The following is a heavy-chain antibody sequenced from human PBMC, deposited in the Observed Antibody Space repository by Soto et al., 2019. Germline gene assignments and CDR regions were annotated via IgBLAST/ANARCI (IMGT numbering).Heavy chain of an antibody. CDR2: IYYSGST. V-gene: IGHV4-30-4*01. D-gene: IGHD4-17*01. J-gene: IGHJ3*02. Sequence: QVQLQESGPGLVKPSQTLSLTCTVSGGSISSGDYYWSWIRQPPGKGLEWIGYIYYSGSTYYNPALKSRVSISVDTSQNQFSLKLSSVTAADTAVYYCATPFPYGDWGDAFDIWGQGTMVTVSS. CDR3: ATPFPYGDWGDAFDI. CDR1: GGSISSGDYY.